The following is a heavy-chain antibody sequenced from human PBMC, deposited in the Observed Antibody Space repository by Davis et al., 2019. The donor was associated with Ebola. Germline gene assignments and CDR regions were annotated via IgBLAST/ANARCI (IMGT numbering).Heavy chain of an antibody. CDR3: ARRLVTRERYYYYYYGMDV. CDR2: IYYSGST. Sequence: MPSETLSLTCTVSGGSISSSSYYWGWIRQPPGKGLEWIGSIYYSGSTYYNPSLKSRVTISVDTSKNQFSLKPSSVTAADTAVYYCARRLVTRERYYYYYYGMDVWGQGTTVTVSS. CDR1: GGSISSSSYY. D-gene: IGHD1-26*01. V-gene: IGHV4-39*01. J-gene: IGHJ6*02.